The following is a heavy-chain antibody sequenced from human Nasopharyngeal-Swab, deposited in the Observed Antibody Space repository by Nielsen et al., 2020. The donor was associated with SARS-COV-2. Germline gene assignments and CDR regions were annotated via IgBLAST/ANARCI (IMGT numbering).Heavy chain of an antibody. CDR1: GFTFSSYS. CDR2: ISSSSSYI. V-gene: IGHV3-21*01. J-gene: IGHJ5*02. D-gene: IGHD6-13*01. Sequence: GESLKISCAASGFTFSSYSMNWVRQAPGKGLEWVSSISSSSSYIYYADSVKGRFTISRDNAKNSLYLQMNSLRDEDTAVYYCAKDGAAAVGWFNWFDPWGQGTLVTVSS. CDR3: AKDGAAAVGWFNWFDP.